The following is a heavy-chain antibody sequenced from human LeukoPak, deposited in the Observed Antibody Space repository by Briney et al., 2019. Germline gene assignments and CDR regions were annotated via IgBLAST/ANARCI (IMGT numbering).Heavy chain of an antibody. V-gene: IGHV3-30*18. CDR2: ISYDGSNK. CDR1: GFTFSSYG. Sequence: GRSLRLSCAASGFTFSSYGMHWVHQAPGKGLEWVAVISYDGSNKYYADSVKGRFTISRDNSKNTLYLQMNSLRAEDTAVYYCAKDGYGDYDYPDYWGQGTLVTVSS. CDR3: AKDGYGDYDYPDY. D-gene: IGHD5-12*01. J-gene: IGHJ4*02.